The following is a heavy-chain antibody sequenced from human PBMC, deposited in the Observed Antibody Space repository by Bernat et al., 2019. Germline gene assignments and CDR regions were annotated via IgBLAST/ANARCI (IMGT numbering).Heavy chain of an antibody. CDR1: GFSFSNYW. D-gene: IGHD6-19*01. CDR2: IKYDGSDK. CDR3: ASTYHSDSAWYGGGRNY. V-gene: IGHV3-7*03. Sequence: EVQLVESGGGLVQPGGSLRLSCAASGFSFSNYWMMWVRQAPGKGLEWVAHIKYDGSDKYHVDSVKGRFTISKDNAKNSLYLQMNSLRAEDTAVYYCASTYHSDSAWYGGGRNYWGQGTLVTVSS. J-gene: IGHJ4*02.